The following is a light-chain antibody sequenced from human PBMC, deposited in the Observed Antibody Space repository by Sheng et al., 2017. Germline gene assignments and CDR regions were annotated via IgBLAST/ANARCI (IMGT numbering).Light chain of an antibody. CDR1: QSISSW. CDR3: QQYNSYST. CDR2: KAS. Sequence: DIQMTQSPSTLSASVGDRVTITCRASQSISSWLAWYQQKPGKAPKLLIYKASSLESGVPSRFSGSGSGTEFTLTISSLQPDDFATYYCQQYNSYSTFGQRT. J-gene: IGKJ1*01. V-gene: IGKV1-5*03.